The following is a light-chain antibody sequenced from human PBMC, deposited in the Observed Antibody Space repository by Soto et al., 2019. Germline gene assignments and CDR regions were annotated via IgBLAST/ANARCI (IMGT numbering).Light chain of an antibody. Sequence: QSALTQPASVSGSPGQSITISCTGTSSDVGGYNHVSWYQQHPGKAPKLMIYEVSNRPSRVSNRFSGSKSGNTASLTISGLQAEDEADYYCSSYTRSSTPYVYGTGTKLTVL. CDR1: SSDVGGYNH. V-gene: IGLV2-14*01. CDR2: EVS. CDR3: SSYTRSSTPYV. J-gene: IGLJ1*01.